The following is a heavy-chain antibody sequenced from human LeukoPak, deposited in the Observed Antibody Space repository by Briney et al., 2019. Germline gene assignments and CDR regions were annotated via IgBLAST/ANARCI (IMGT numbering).Heavy chain of an antibody. J-gene: IGHJ4*02. D-gene: IGHD2-2*01. CDR3: AREGPVDCSSTNCYADY. V-gene: IGHV3-21*01. CDR1: GFTFSSYS. Sequence: GGSLRLSCAASGFTFSSYSMNWVRQAPGKGLEWVSSIGTSSSTHIYYGDSVKGRFTISRDNAKNSLSLQMNSLRGEDTAVYYCAREGPVDCSSTNCYADYWGQGTLVTVCS. CDR2: IGTSSSTHI.